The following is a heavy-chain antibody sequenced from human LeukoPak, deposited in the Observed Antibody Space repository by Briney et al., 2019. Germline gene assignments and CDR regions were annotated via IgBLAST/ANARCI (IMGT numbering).Heavy chain of an antibody. D-gene: IGHD6-25*01. Sequence: ASVKVSFKSSVYTFTIYGVSWVRQAPGQGLEWMGWISAYNGNTNNAQKLQGRVTMTTDTSTSTAYMELRSLRFDDTAVYYCARDAGGHYFDYWGQGTLVTVSS. V-gene: IGHV1-18*01. CDR2: ISAYNGNT. CDR3: ARDAGGHYFDY. CDR1: VYTFTIYG. J-gene: IGHJ4*02.